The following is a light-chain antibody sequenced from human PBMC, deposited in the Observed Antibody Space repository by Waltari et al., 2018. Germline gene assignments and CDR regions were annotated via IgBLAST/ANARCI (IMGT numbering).Light chain of an antibody. V-gene: IGLV3-27*01. CDR2: KDS. CDR1: VLAKKY. CDR3: YSAADNNPWV. Sequence: SYELTQPSSVSVSPGQTARITCPGDVLAKKYARWFQQKPGQAPVLVIYKDSERPSGIPERFSGSSSGTTVTLTISGAQVEDEADYYCYSAADNNPWVFGGGTKLTVL. J-gene: IGLJ3*02.